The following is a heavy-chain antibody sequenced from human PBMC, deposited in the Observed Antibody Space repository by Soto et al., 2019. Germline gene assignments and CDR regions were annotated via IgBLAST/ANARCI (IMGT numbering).Heavy chain of an antibody. V-gene: IGHV3-30-3*01. CDR2: ISYDGSNK. CDR3: AREGPDNPGYSSSWTDFDY. CDR1: GFTFSSYA. D-gene: IGHD6-13*01. J-gene: IGHJ4*02. Sequence: QVQLVESGGGVVQPGRSLRLSCAASGFTFSSYAMHWVRQAPGKGLEWVAVISYDGSNKYYADSVKGRFTISRDNSKNTLYLQMNSLRAEDTAVYYCAREGPDNPGYSSSWTDFDYWGQGTLVTVSS.